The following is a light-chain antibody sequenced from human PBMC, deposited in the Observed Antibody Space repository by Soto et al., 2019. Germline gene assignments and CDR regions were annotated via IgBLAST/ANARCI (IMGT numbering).Light chain of an antibody. V-gene: IGKV3-11*01. Sequence: ETVLTQSPATLSLSPGERDTLSCRASQSINRHLAWYRQKPGQAPRLLIYDASNRATGIPARFSGSGSGTDFTLTISSLEPEDFGVYYCQQRSNWPPVTFGGGTKVDIK. CDR2: DAS. J-gene: IGKJ4*01. CDR3: QQRSNWPPVT. CDR1: QSINRH.